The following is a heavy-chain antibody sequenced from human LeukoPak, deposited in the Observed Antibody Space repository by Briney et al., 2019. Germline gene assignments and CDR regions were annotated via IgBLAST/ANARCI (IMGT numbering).Heavy chain of an antibody. CDR3: AKGGSSNHPPDY. V-gene: IGHV3-30*02. Sequence: TGGSLRLSCAASGFTFSSYGMHWVRQAPGKGLEWVAFIRYDGSNKYYADSVKGRFTISRDNSKNTLYLQMNSLRAEDTAVYYCAKGGSSNHPPDYWGQGTLVTVSS. CDR2: IRYDGSNK. D-gene: IGHD6-6*01. CDR1: GFTFSSYG. J-gene: IGHJ4*02.